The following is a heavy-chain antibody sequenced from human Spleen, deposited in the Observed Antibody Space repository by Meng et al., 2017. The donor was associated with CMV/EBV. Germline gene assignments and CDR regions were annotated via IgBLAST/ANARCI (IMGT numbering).Heavy chain of an antibody. V-gene: IGHV1-18*01. D-gene: IGHD1-1*01. CDR1: GYTFTSYG. J-gene: IGHJ5*02. CDR3: ARRGDYNHWFDP. CDR2: ISAYNGNT. Sequence: CKASGYTFTSYGIRCVRQAPGQGLEWMGWISAYNGNTNYAQKLQGRVTMTTDTSTSTAYMELRSLRSDDTAVYYCARRGDYNHWFDPWGQGTLVTVSS.